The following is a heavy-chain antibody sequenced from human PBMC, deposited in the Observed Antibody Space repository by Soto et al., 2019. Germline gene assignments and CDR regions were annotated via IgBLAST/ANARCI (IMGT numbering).Heavy chain of an antibody. D-gene: IGHD3-16*02. CDR3: SRGRCAYGGVISPYYFEY. CDR2: TSGSGGRT. J-gene: IGHJ4*01. V-gene: IGHV3-23*01. Sequence: EVQLLESGGGLVQPGGSLRLSCAASGFIFSSFAMSWVRQAPGKGLEWVASTSGSGGRTYYSDSVKGRLTISKDSSNNTLYLQMNSLRAEDTAVYFCSRGRCAYGGVISPYYFEYWGQGTLVTVSS. CDR1: GFIFSSFA.